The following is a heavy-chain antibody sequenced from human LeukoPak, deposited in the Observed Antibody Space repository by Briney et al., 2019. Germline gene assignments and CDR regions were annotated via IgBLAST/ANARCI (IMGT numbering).Heavy chain of an antibody. D-gene: IGHD1-26*01. Sequence: GASVKVSCKASGYTFNSAGISWVRQAPGQGLEWMGGINAYNDNTKYAEKLQGRVTMTTDTSTSTAYMELRSLRSDDTAVYYCARTTNSYYYYYCIDVWGKGTTVTVSS. CDR2: INAYNDNT. V-gene: IGHV1-18*01. CDR3: ARTTNSYYYYYCIDV. J-gene: IGHJ6*03. CDR1: GYTFNSAG.